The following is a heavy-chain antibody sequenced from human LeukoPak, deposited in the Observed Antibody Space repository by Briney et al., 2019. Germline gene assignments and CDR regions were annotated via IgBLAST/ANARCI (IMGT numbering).Heavy chain of an antibody. CDR1: GFTFNNYA. D-gene: IGHD3-3*01. Sequence: GGSLRLSCAASGFTFNNYAMGWVRQAPGKGLEWVSTISSGGRTYYADSVKGRFTFSRDDSKNTLYLQMNSLRAEDTAVYYCTKEGGLYDSGGYFDYWGQGTLVTVSS. J-gene: IGHJ4*02. CDR3: TKEGGLYDSGGYFDY. CDR2: ISSGGRT. V-gene: IGHV3-23*01.